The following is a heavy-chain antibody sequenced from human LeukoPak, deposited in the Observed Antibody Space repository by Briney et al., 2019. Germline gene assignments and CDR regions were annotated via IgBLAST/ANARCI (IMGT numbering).Heavy chain of an antibody. D-gene: IGHD3-16*01. V-gene: IGHV1-2*02. CDR2: INPNSGGT. J-gene: IGHJ3*02. CDR3: ARQFGPTDAFDI. Sequence: ASVKVSCKASGYTFTGYYMYWVRQAPGQGLERMGWINPNSGGTNYAQKFQGRVTMTRDTSMTTAYMELSSLTSDDTAVYYCARQFGPTDAFDIWGQGTMVTVSS. CDR1: GYTFTGYY.